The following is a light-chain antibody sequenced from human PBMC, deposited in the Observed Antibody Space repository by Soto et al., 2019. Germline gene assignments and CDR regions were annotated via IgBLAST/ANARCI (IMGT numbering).Light chain of an antibody. CDR3: QQYNSYSPT. J-gene: IGKJ1*01. V-gene: IGKV3D-7*01. Sequence: EIVLTQSPATLSLSPGERATLSCRASQSVSSNYLAWCQQRPGQAPRLLIYGASTRATGIPARFSGSGSGTEFTLTISSLQPDDFATYYCQQYNSYSPTFGQGTKVDIK. CDR2: GAS. CDR1: QSVSSNY.